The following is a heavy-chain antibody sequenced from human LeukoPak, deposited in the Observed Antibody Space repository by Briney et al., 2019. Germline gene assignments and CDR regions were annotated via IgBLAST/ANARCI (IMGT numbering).Heavy chain of an antibody. J-gene: IGHJ3*02. D-gene: IGHD4-17*01. Sequence: SETLYLTCEGYGGPLSPYWWSWIRQPPGKSLEWVGEIKHSGHTNYNPSLKSRVTISVERSKKQFYLKLRSVTVADPALYFCARRRANDFGDSEGNFAYDIWGQGTMVTASS. CDR3: ARRRANDFGDSEGNFAYDI. V-gene: IGHV4-34*01. CDR1: GGPLSPYW. CDR2: IKHSGHT.